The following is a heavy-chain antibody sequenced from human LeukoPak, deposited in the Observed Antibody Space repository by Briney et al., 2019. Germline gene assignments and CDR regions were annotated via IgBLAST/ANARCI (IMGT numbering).Heavy chain of an antibody. V-gene: IGHV4-59*01. Sequence: SETLSLTCTVSGGSISSYYWSWIRQPPGKGLEWIGYIYYSGSTNYNPSLKSRVTISVDTSKNQFSLKLSSVTAADTAVYYCTGLQGSADAFDIWGQGTMVTVSP. CDR3: TGLQGSADAFDI. CDR2: IYYSGST. D-gene: IGHD4-11*01. CDR1: GGSISSYY. J-gene: IGHJ3*02.